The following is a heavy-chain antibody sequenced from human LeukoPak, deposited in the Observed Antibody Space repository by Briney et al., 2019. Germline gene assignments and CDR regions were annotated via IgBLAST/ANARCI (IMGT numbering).Heavy chain of an antibody. V-gene: IGHV4-4*07. J-gene: IGHJ4*02. CDR3: AREAYCSGGSCYSFISY. Sequence: SETLSLTCTVSGGSISSYYWSWIRQPAGKGLEWIGCIYTSGSTNYNPSLKSRVTMSVDTSKNQFSLKLSSVTAADTAVYYCAREAYCSGGSCYSFISYWGQGTLVTVSS. CDR2: IYTSGST. D-gene: IGHD2-15*01. CDR1: GGSISSYY.